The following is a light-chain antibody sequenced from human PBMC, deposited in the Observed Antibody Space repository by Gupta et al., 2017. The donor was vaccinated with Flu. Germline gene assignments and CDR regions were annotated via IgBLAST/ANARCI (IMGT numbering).Light chain of an antibody. CDR3: QTWGTGMV. Sequence: QLVLTHSPSASASLGASVTLTCTLSSGHSSYAIAWHQQQPEKGPRYLMKLNSDGSHSKGDGIPDRFSGSSSGAERYLTISSHESEDEADYYCQTWGTGMVFGGGTKLTVL. V-gene: IGLV4-69*01. CDR1: SGHSSYA. J-gene: IGLJ2*01. CDR2: LNSDGSH.